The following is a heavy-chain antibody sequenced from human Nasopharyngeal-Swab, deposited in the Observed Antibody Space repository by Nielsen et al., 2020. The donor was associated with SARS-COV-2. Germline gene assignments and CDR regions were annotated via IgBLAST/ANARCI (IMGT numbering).Heavy chain of an antibody. CDR1: GGSISSGGYY. CDR3: ARARITMIVVVDAFDI. CDR2: IYYRGST. Sequence: SETLSLTCTVFGGSISSGGYYSSWIRQHPGKGLEWIGYIYYRGSTYYNPSLKSRVTMSVDTSKNQFSLKLSSVTAADTAVYYCARARITMIVVVDAFDIWGQGTMVTVSS. J-gene: IGHJ3*02. V-gene: IGHV4-31*03. D-gene: IGHD3-22*01.